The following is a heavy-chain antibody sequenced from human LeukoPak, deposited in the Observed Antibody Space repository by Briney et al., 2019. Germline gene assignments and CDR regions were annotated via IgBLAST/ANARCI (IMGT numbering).Heavy chain of an antibody. CDR2: ISYDGSNK. Sequence: PGGSLRLSCAASGFTFSSYAMHWVRQAPGKGLEWVAVISYDGSNKYYADSVKGRFTISRDNSKNTLYLQMNSLRAEDAAVYYCARDSVAVAGTYDYWGQGTLVTVSS. J-gene: IGHJ4*02. V-gene: IGHV3-30-3*01. CDR1: GFTFSSYA. CDR3: ARDSVAVAGTYDY. D-gene: IGHD6-19*01.